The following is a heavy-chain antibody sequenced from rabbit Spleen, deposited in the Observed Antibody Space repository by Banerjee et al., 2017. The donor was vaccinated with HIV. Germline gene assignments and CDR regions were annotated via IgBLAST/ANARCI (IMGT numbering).Heavy chain of an antibody. CDR2: IVTVSANT. Sequence: QSLAESGGDLVKPGASLTLTCKASGIDFSTYYYMCWVRQAPGKGLEWIACIVTVSANTYYASWAKGRFTITRSTSLNTVTLQMTSLTAADASTYFCARDTGTSCSSYGMDLWGQGTLGTVS. CDR3: ARDTGTSCSSYGMDL. D-gene: IGHD7-1*01. J-gene: IGHJ6*01. CDR1: GIDFSTYYY. V-gene: IGHV1S43*01.